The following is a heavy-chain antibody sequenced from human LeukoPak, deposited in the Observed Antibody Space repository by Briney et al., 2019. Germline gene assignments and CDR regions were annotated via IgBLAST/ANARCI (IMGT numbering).Heavy chain of an antibody. CDR1: GGSISSYY. J-gene: IGHJ6*03. D-gene: IGHD3-22*01. V-gene: IGHV3-23*01. Sequence: ETLSLTCTVSGGSISSYYWSWIRQPPGKGLEWVSAMSGSGGSTYYADSGKGRFIISRDNSKNTLYLQMNSLRAEDTAVYYCAKDRSYYDSSVYYFHYDVDVWGKGTTVTVYS. CDR3: AKDRSYYDSSVYYFHYDVDV. CDR2: MSGSGGST.